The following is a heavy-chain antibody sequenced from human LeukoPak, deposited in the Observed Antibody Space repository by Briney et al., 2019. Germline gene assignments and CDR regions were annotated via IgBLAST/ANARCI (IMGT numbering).Heavy chain of an antibody. CDR1: GFTFSSYS. Sequence: GGSLRLSCAASGFTFSSYSMNWVRQAPGKGLEWVSYISSSSSTIYYADSVKGRFTISRDNAKNTLYLQMNSLRAEDTAVYYCVRSAFLTTEFYFDYWGQGTLVTVSS. D-gene: IGHD4-11*01. CDR3: VRSAFLTTEFYFDY. J-gene: IGHJ4*02. V-gene: IGHV3-48*04. CDR2: ISSSSSTI.